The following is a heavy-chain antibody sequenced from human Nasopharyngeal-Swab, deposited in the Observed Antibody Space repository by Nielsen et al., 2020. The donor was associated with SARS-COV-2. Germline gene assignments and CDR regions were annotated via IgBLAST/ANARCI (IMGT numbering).Heavy chain of an antibody. J-gene: IGHJ4*02. Sequence: PGKGLEWIGYIYYSGSTYYNPSLKSRVTISVDTSKNQFPLKLSSVTAADTAVYYCARAVVWVGAAPSAVWGYFDYWGQGTLVTVSS. CDR2: IYYSGST. V-gene: IGHV4-30-4*01. CDR3: ARAVVWVGAAPSAVWGYFDY. D-gene: IGHD2-15*01.